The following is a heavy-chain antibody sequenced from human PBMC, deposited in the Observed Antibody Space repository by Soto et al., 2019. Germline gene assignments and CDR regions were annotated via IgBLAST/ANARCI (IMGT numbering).Heavy chain of an antibody. D-gene: IGHD2-15*01. CDR3: AKDFSVVVVVAATPTGMDY. V-gene: IGHV3-23*01. CDR2: ISGSGGST. CDR1: GFTFSSYA. Sequence: GGSLRLSCAASGFTFSSYAMSWVRQAPGKGLEWVSAISGSGGSTYYADSVKGRFTISRDNSKNTLYLQMNSLTAEDKAVYYCAKDFSVVVVVAATPTGMDYWGQGTLVTVSS. J-gene: IGHJ4*02.